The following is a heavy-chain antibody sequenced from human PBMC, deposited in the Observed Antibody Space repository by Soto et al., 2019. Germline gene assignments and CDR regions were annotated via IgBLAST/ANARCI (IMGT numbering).Heavy chain of an antibody. CDR2: TYYRSRFFS. V-gene: IGHV6-1*01. J-gene: IGHJ4*02. CDR3: ARQGNGAEGFDF. CDR1: GDSVSSYSAA. Sequence: SQTLSLTCAISGDSVSSYSAAWNWIRQSPSGGLEWLGRTYYRSRFFSDYAESVKSRIIINPDTSKNQFSLQLKSVTPEDTAMYYCARQGNGAEGFDFWGQGALVTVSS. D-gene: IGHD4-17*01.